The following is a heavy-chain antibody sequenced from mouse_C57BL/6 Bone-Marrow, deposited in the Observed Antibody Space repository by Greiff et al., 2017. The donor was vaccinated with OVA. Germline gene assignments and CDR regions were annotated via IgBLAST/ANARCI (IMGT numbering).Heavy chain of an antibody. CDR3: ARSRGDWFAY. CDR2: INPYNGGT. CDR1: GYTFTDYY. V-gene: IGHV1-19*01. J-gene: IGHJ3*01. Sequence: VQLQQSGPVLVKPGASVKMSCKASGYTFTDYYMNWVKQSHGKSLEWIGVINPYNGGTSYNQKFKGKATLTVDKSSSTAYMELNSLTSEDSAVYYCARSRGDWFAYWGQGTLVTVSA.